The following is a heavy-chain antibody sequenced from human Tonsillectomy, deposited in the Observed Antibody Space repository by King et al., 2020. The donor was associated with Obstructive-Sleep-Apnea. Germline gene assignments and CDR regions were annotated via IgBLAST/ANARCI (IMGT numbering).Heavy chain of an antibody. Sequence: QLVQSGAEVKKPGASVKVSCKASGYTFPSYDVNWVRQATGQGLEWMGWMNPNSGNTGYAQKFQGRVTMTRNTSISTAYLELSSLTSEDTAVYYCARGRGYSGYDDFWGQGTLVTVSS. V-gene: IGHV1-8*01. CDR3: ARGRGYSGYDDF. D-gene: IGHD5-12*01. CDR2: MNPNSGNT. J-gene: IGHJ4*02. CDR1: GYTFPSYD.